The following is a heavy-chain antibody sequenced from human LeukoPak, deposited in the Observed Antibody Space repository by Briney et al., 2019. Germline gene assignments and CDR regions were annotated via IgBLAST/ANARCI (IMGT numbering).Heavy chain of an antibody. V-gene: IGHV3-23*01. D-gene: IGHD4/OR15-4a*01. CDR3: AKEVLGYFDF. Sequence: PGGSLRLSCAASGFTFSSYAMSWVRQAPGKGLEWVSAISGSGGSTYYADSVKGRFTVSRDNSKDTLYLQMNNLRAEDTALYYCAKEVLGYFDFWGQGTQVTVSS. CDR1: GFTFSSYA. CDR2: ISGSGGST. J-gene: IGHJ4*02.